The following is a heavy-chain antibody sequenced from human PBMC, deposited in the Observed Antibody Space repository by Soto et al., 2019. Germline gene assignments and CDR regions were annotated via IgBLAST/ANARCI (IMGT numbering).Heavy chain of an antibody. Sequence: QVQLVESGGGLVKPGGSLRLSCAASGFTFSEYYMSWIRQAPGKGLEWVSYISSSSSYTKYADSVKGRFTISRDDAKNSLHLQMNSLRAEDTAVYYCAMSYDTSGYYRAIDYWGQGTLVTVSS. D-gene: IGHD3-22*01. V-gene: IGHV3-11*06. J-gene: IGHJ4*02. CDR3: AMSYDTSGYYRAIDY. CDR1: GFTFSEYY. CDR2: ISSSSSYT.